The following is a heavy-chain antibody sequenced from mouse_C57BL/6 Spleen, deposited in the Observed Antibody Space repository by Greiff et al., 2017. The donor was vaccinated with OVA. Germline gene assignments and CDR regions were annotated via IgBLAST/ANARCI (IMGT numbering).Heavy chain of an antibody. Sequence: QVQLQQPGAELVMPGASVKLSCKASGYTFTSYWMHWVKQRPGQGLEWIGEIDPSDSYTNYNQKFKGKSTLTVDKSSSTAYMQLSSLTSEDSAVYYCARLITTVVSAGYFDVWGTGTTVTVSS. CDR3: ARLITTVVSAGYFDV. CDR1: GYTFTSYW. V-gene: IGHV1-69*01. CDR2: IDPSDSYT. J-gene: IGHJ1*03. D-gene: IGHD1-1*01.